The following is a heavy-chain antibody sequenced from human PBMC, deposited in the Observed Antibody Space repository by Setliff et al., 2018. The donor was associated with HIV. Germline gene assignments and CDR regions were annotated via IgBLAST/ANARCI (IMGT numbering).Heavy chain of an antibody. CDR2: ISSSSSYI. D-gene: IGHD2-15*01. CDR1: TFKSYS. Sequence: TFKSYSINWVRQAPGQGLEWVSSISSSSSYIYYADSVKGRFTISRDNAKNSLYLQMNSLRAEDTAVYYCARDGLEGDMAGRQRTYVFDYWGQGTLVTVSS. J-gene: IGHJ4*02. V-gene: IGHV3-21*01. CDR3: ARDGLEGDMAGRQRTYVFDY.